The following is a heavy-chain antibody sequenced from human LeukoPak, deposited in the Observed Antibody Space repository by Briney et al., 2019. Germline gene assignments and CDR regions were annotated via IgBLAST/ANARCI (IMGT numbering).Heavy chain of an antibody. V-gene: IGHV3-23*01. CDR3: AKDLYTVPGACDH. Sequence: GGSLRLSCAASGFTFSSYAMNWVRQAPGKGLEWVPGISGSGDGRYYTDSVKGRFTISRDISRTTVYLQMNSLTVEDTAIYYCAKDLYTVPGACDHWGQGTLVTVSS. CDR2: ISGSGDGR. CDR1: GFTFSSYA. D-gene: IGHD6-19*01. J-gene: IGHJ4*02.